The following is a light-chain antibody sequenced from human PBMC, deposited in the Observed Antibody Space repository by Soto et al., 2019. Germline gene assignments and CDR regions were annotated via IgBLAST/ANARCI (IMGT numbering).Light chain of an antibody. J-gene: IGLJ1*01. CDR1: SSDVGSYDL. Sequence: QSALTQPASVSGSPEQSITISRTGTSSDVGSYDLVSWYQQYPGKAPKLMIYEVSERPSGVSNRFSGSKSGNTASLTISGLLAEDEADYYCCSYAGSSAFPFVFGTGTKVTVL. CDR3: CSYAGSSAFPFV. V-gene: IGLV2-23*02. CDR2: EVS.